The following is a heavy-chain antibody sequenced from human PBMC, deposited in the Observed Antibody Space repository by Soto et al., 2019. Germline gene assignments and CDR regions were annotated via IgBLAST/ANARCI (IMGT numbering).Heavy chain of an antibody. V-gene: IGHV3-15*07. D-gene: IGHD1-1*01. Sequence: GGSLRLSCGTSGFTFNKAWMSWVRQTPGKGLEWVGRIKSKSDGGTTDYAAPVKGRFTISRDDSKDTLYLQMNSLNTEDTAVYYCTTDVVSGTYYYYGMDVWGQGTTVTVSS. J-gene: IGHJ6*02. CDR1: GFTFNKAW. CDR3: TTDVVSGTYYYYGMDV. CDR2: IKSKSDGGTT.